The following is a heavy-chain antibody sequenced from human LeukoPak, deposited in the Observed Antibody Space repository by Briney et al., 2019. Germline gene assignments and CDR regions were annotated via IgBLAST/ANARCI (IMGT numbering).Heavy chain of an antibody. J-gene: IGHJ3*02. D-gene: IGHD3-10*01. CDR2: ISSSSSYI. CDR1: GFTFSSNW. V-gene: IGHV3-21*01. Sequence: PGGSLRLSCAASGFTFSSNWMSWVRQVPGKGLEWVSSISSSSSYIYYADSVKGRFTISRDNAKNSLYLQMNSLRAEDTAVYYCARASAPRGEGAFDIWGQGTMVTVSS. CDR3: ARASAPRGEGAFDI.